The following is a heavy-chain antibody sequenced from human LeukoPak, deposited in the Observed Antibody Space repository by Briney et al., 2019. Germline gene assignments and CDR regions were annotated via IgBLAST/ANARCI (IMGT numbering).Heavy chain of an antibody. D-gene: IGHD6-13*01. CDR2: IYSGGRT. V-gene: IGHV3-66*01. J-gene: IGHJ4*02. Sequence: GGSLRLSCAASGFTVSRNYMSWVRQAPGKGLEWVSVIYSGGRTYYADSVKGRFTTSRDNSKNTLYLQMNSLRAEDTAVYYCARAGPSSSWHQFDYWGQGTLVTVSS. CDR3: ARAGPSSSWHQFDY. CDR1: GFTVSRNY.